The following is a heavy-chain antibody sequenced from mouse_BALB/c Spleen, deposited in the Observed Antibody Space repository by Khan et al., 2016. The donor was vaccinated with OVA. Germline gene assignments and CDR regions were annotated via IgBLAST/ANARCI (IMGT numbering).Heavy chain of an antibody. CDR2: TNPTNGRT. Sequence: QVQLKQSGAELVKAGASVKMSCKASGYTFTSYWMHWVKQRLGQGLEWFAETNPTNGRTYYNETFKSKATLTVAKSSSTAYMLLSGPTFEDSAVYYCARIKKIVATYFDYRSQGTTLTVSS. D-gene: IGHD1-1*01. CDR3: ARIKKIVATYFDY. V-gene: IGHV1S81*02. CDR1: GYTFTSYW. J-gene: IGHJ2*01.